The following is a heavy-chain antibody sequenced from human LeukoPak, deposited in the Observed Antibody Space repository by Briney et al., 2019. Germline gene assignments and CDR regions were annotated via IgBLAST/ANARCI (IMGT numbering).Heavy chain of an antibody. J-gene: IGHJ4*02. CDR3: AKDIEEAAAGPFDY. CDR2: ISWNSGSI. Sequence: GRSLRLSCAASGFTFDDYAMHWVRQAPGKGLEWVSGISWNSGSIGYADSVKGRFTISRDNAKNSLYLKMNSLRAEDTALYYCAKDIEEAAAGPFDYWGQGTLVTVSS. D-gene: IGHD6-13*01. V-gene: IGHV3-9*01. CDR1: GFTFDDYA.